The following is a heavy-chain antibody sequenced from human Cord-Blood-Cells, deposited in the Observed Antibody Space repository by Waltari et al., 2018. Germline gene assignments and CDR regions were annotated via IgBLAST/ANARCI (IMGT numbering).Heavy chain of an antibody. V-gene: IGHV3-9*01. J-gene: IGHJ4*02. CDR2: ISWNSGSI. CDR3: AKGSGYSYGYDSFDY. Sequence: VRQAPGKGLEWVSGISWNSGSIGYADSVKGRFTISRDNAKNSLYLQMNSLRAEDTALYYCAKGSGYSYGYDSFDYWGQGTLVTVSS. D-gene: IGHD5-18*01.